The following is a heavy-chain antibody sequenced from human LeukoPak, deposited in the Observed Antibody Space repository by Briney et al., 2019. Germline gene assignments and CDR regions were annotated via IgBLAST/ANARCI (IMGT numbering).Heavy chain of an antibody. V-gene: IGHV4-30-2*01. CDR3: ARAYYYDSSGYQTFDH. CDR1: GGSISSGGYS. CDR2: IYHSGST. J-gene: IGHJ4*02. D-gene: IGHD3-22*01. Sequence: SETLSLTCAVSGGSISSGGYSWNWIRQPPGRGLEWIGYIYHSGSTYYNPSLKSRVTLSVDRSKNQFSLKLSSVTAADTAVYYCARAYYYDSSGYQTFDHWGQGTLVTVSS.